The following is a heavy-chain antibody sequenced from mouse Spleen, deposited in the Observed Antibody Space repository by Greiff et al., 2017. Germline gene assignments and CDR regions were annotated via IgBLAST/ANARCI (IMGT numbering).Heavy chain of an antibody. CDR2: INPNNGGT. D-gene: IGHD1-1*01. CDR3: AREVAWFAY. V-gene: IGHV1-26*01. Sequence: EVQLQQSGPELVKPGASVKISCKASGYTFTDYYMNWVKQSHGKSLEWIGDINPNNGGTSYNQKFKGKATLTVDKSSSTAYMELRSLTSEDSAVYYCAREVAWFAYWGQGTLVTVSA. CDR1: GYTFTDYY. J-gene: IGHJ3*01.